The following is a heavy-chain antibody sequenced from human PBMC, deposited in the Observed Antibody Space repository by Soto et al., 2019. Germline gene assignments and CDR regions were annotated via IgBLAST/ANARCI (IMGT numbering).Heavy chain of an antibody. V-gene: IGHV3-21*01. J-gene: IGHJ4*02. Sequence: GGSLRLSCAASGFTFSSYSMNWVRQAPGKGLEWVSSISSSSSYIYYADSVKGRFTISGDNAKNSLYLRMNSLRAEDTAVYYCARGSLGGSYSSYWGQGXLVTVHS. CDR3: ARGSLGGSYSSY. D-gene: IGHD1-26*01. CDR2: ISSSSSYI. CDR1: GFTFSSYS.